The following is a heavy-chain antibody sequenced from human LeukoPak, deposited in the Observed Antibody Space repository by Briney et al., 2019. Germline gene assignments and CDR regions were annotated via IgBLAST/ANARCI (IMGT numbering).Heavy chain of an antibody. CDR2: INPSGGST. V-gene: IGHV1-46*01. D-gene: IGHD6-19*01. CDR1: GYTLTELS. Sequence: GASVKVSFKVSGYTLTELSMHWVRQAPGQGLEWMGIINPSGGSTSYAQKFQGRVTMTRDTSTSTVYMELSSLRSEDTAVYYCARRAVAGAYYFDYWGQGTLVTVSS. CDR3: ARRAVAGAYYFDY. J-gene: IGHJ4*02.